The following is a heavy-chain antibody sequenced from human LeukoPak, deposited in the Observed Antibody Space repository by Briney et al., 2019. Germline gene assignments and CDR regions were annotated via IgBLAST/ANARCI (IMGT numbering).Heavy chain of an antibody. CDR3: AREAPDYFDY. Sequence: SETLSLTCTVYGGSISSYYWSWIRQPPGKGLEWIGYIYYSGSTNYNPSLKSRVTISVDTSKNQFSLKLSSVTAADTAVYYCAREAPDYFDYWGQGTLVTVSS. J-gene: IGHJ4*02. CDR1: GGSISSYY. CDR2: IYYSGST. V-gene: IGHV4-59*01.